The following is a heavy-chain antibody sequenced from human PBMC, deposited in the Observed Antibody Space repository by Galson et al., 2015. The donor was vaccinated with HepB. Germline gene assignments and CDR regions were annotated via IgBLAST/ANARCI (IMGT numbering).Heavy chain of an antibody. V-gene: IGHV1-46*01. CDR1: GYTFTSYY. CDR2: INPSGGST. Sequence: SVKVSCKASGYTFTSYYMHWVRQAPGQGLEWMGIINPSGGSTSYAQKFQGRVTMTRDTSTSTVYMELSSLRSEDTAVYYCARDVGYCSSTSCLDYYYYYMDVRGKGTTVTVSS. J-gene: IGHJ6*03. D-gene: IGHD2-2*01. CDR3: ARDVGYCSSTSCLDYYYYYMDV.